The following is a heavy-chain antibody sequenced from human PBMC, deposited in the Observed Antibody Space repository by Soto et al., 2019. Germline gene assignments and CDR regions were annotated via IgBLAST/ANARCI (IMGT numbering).Heavy chain of an antibody. Sequence: ASVKVSCKASGYTFTSYGISWVRQAPGQGLEWMGWISAYNGNTNYTQKLQGRVTMTTDTSTSTAYMELRSLRSDDTAVYYCAGDDAKALSPWGRGTPVPVSS. CDR1: GYTFTSYG. V-gene: IGHV1-18*01. J-gene: IGHJ5*01. D-gene: IGHD2-2*01. CDR3: AGDDAKALSP. CDR2: ISAYNGNT.